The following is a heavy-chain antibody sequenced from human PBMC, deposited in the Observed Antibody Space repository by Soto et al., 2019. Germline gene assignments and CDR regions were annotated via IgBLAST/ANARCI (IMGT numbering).Heavy chain of an antibody. D-gene: IGHD3-10*01. CDR1: GDSVSSNSAA. CDR3: AGGSGKINLFDS. CDR2: TYYRSKWYN. Sequence: SQTLSLTCAISGDSVSSNSAAWNWIRQSPSRGLEWLGRTYYRSKWYNEYAVSVKSRITINPDTSKSQFSLQLNSVTPEDTAVYYCAGGSGKINLFDSWGPGTLVTVSS. V-gene: IGHV6-1*01. J-gene: IGHJ4*02.